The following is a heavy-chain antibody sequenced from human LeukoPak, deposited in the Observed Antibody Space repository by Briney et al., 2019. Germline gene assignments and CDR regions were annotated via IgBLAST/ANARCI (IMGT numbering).Heavy chain of an antibody. CDR3: ARGVAALDY. V-gene: IGHV3-23*01. Sequence: PGGSLRLSCAASGFTFDDYDMRWVRQTPGKGLEWVSSISGSGDKTHYADSVKGRCTISRDNSKNTLFLQMNSLRAEDTAVYYCARGVAALDYWGQGTLVTVSS. D-gene: IGHD2-15*01. J-gene: IGHJ4*02. CDR2: ISGSGDKT. CDR1: GFTFDDYD.